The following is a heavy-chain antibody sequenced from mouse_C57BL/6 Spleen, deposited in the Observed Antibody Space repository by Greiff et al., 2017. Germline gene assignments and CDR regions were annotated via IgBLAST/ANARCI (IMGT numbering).Heavy chain of an antibody. CDR2: IHPNSGST. D-gene: IGHD2-2*01. CDR3: ASLGGYDSSWFAD. J-gene: IGHJ3*01. Sequence: QVQLQQPGAELVKPGASVKLSCKASGYTFTSYWMHWVKQRPGQGLEWIGMIHPNSGSTNYNEKFKSKATLTVDKSSSTAYMQLSSLTSEDSAVYYCASLGGYDSSWFADWGKGTLVTVSA. V-gene: IGHV1-64*01. CDR1: GYTFTSYW.